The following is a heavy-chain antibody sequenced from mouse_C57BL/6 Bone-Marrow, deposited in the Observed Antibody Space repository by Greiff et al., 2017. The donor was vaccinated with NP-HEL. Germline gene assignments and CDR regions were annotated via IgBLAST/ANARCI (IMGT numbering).Heavy chain of an antibody. CDR3: ARSDYDYDERWYFDV. D-gene: IGHD2-4*01. CDR2: IYPGSGNT. CDR1: GYTFTDYY. V-gene: IGHV1-76*01. Sequence: QVQLQQSGAELVRPGASVKLSCKASGYTFTDYYINWVKQRPGQGLEWIARIYPGSGNTYYNEKFKGKATLTAEKSSSTAYMQLSSLTSEDSAVYFCARSDYDYDERWYFDVWGTGTTVTVSS. J-gene: IGHJ1*03.